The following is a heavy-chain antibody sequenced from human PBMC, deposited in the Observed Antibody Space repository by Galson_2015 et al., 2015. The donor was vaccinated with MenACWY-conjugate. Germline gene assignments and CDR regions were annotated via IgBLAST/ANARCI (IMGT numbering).Heavy chain of an antibody. J-gene: IGHJ5*02. D-gene: IGHD5-18*01. CDR3: AKRGYSDGYDWFDP. Sequence: SLRLSCAASGFTFSNYAMNWVRQAPGRGLEWVSAISTTGGGTYYADSVKGRFTVSRDNSKNTLFPQMDSLRAEDTAVYYCAKRGYSDGYDWFDPWGLGTLATVSS. CDR1: GFTFSNYA. CDR2: ISTTGGGT. V-gene: IGHV3-23*01.